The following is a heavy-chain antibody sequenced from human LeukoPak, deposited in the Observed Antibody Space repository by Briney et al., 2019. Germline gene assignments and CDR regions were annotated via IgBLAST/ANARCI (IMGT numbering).Heavy chain of an antibody. CDR3: GRGRWTAHTVGYYFDS. CDR1: GYSFSSYA. Sequence: ASVKVSCKASGYSFSSYAINWVRQAPGQRLEWMGWIDAGNGRTKYSQEFQGRVAITRDTSASTAYMELSSLRSEDMAVYYCGRGRWTAHTVGYYFDSWGEGTLVTVSS. CDR2: IDAGNGRT. V-gene: IGHV1-3*03. J-gene: IGHJ4*02. D-gene: IGHD2-21*02.